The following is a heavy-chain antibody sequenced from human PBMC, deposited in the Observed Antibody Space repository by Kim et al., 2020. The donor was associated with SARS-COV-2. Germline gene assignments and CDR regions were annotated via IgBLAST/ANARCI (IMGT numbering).Heavy chain of an antibody. V-gene: IGHV4-34*01. CDR2: INHSGST. CDR3: ATTSVGAFVI. J-gene: IGHJ3*02. Sequence: SETLSLTCAVYGGSFSGYYWSWIRQPPGKGLEWIGEINHSGSTNYNPSLKSRVTISVDTSKNQFSLKLSSVTAADTAVYYCATTSVGAFVIWGQGTMVTVSS. CDR1: GGSFSGYY.